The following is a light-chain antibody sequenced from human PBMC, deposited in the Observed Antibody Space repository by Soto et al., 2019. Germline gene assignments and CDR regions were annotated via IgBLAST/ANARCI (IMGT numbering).Light chain of an antibody. CDR3: QQSYSTPPT. J-gene: IGKJ1*01. CDR1: QSISSY. Sequence: DIQMTQSPSSLSASVGDRVSITFRASQSISSYLNWYQQRPGEAPKLLIYAASSLQGGVPSRFSGSGSGTDFTLSISSLQPADFATYYCQQSYSTPPTFGQGTKVDI. V-gene: IGKV1-39*01. CDR2: AAS.